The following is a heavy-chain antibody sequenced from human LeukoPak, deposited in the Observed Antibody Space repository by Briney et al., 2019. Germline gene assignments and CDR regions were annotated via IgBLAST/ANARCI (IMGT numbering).Heavy chain of an antibody. Sequence: PSETLSLTCTVSGGSISSYYWSWIRQPPGKGLEWIGYIYYSGSTNYNPSLKSRVTISVDTSKNQFSLKLSSVTAADTAVYYCARDSPFFNGPADAFDIWGQGTMVTVSS. CDR1: GGSISSYY. J-gene: IGHJ3*02. D-gene: IGHD3-3*02. V-gene: IGHV4-59*01. CDR3: ARDSPFFNGPADAFDI. CDR2: IYYSGST.